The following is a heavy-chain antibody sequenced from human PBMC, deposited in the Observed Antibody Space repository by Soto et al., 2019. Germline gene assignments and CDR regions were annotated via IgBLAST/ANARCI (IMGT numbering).Heavy chain of an antibody. CDR1: GFSISISA. V-gene: IGHV3-23*01. CDR2: ISERGDTT. D-gene: IGHD1-1*01. J-gene: IGHJ4*02. CDR3: AKDKPTTTAFDY. Sequence: GGSMRISCAASGFSISISAMGWVRQAPGKGLEWVSAISERGDTTHYADSVQGRFTISRDTSKNTLYLQIYTLRAEDTAVYYCAKDKPTTTAFDYWGQGTLVTVSS.